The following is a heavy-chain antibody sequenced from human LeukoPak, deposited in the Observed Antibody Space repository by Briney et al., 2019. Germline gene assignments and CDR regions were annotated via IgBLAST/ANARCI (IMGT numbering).Heavy chain of an antibody. CDR2: ISGVGSIT. CDR1: GFNFSTYV. CDR3: AKATGSYTYYYYGMDV. V-gene: IGHV3-23*01. J-gene: IGHJ6*02. Sequence: GGSLRLSCAASGFNFSTYVMSWVRQAPGKGLEWVSSISGVGSITYYADSVQGRFTISRDISKNTLYLQMNGLKADDTAIYFCAKATGSYTYYYYGMDVWGQGTPVTVSS. D-gene: IGHD1-26*01.